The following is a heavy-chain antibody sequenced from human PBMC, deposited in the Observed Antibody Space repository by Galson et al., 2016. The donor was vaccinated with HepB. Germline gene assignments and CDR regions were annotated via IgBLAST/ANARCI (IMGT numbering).Heavy chain of an antibody. CDR3: ARAWIHLYDLDY. V-gene: IGHV3-23*01. D-gene: IGHD5-18*01. CDR2: ITGSGAGT. CDR1: GFTFTIYA. Sequence: SLRLSCAATGFTFTIYAMSWVRQAPGEGLEWVSGITGSGAGTYYADSVKGRFTISRDNSKNTLYLQMNSLRAEDTAVYYCARAWIHLYDLDYWGQGALVTVSS. J-gene: IGHJ4*02.